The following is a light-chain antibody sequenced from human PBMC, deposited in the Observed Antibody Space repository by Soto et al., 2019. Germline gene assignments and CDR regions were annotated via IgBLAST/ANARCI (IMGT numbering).Light chain of an antibody. J-gene: IGLJ1*01. Sequence: QSVLTQPPSASGAPGQRVTFSCSGSKSDIGSNYVFWYQQLPGMAPKLLIYRNSQRPSGVPDRFSGSKSGTSASLAISGLRSEDEADYFCATWDDSLNGFYVFGTGTKVTVL. V-gene: IGLV1-47*01. CDR3: ATWDDSLNGFYV. CDR2: RNS. CDR1: KSDIGSNY.